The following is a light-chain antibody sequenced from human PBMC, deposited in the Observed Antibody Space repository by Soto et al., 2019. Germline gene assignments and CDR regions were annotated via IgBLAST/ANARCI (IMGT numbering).Light chain of an antibody. CDR2: AAD. CDR3: QQYGAPPYV. Sequence: EIVLTQSPGTLSLSAGERATLSCRAGQSVKNNYLAWYQHRVGQSPRLLIHAADRRASGIPDRFSGSGSGRDFTLTISRLEPEDFAVYYCQQYGAPPYVFGQGTKVEIK. CDR1: QSVKNNY. V-gene: IGKV3-20*01. J-gene: IGKJ2*01.